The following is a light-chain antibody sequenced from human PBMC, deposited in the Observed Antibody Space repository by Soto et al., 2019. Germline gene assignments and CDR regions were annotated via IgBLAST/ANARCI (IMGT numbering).Light chain of an antibody. Sequence: EMVMTQSPATLSVSPGERATLSCRASQNLSRNLAWYQQQPGQAPRLLIYGASTRATGIPARFSGSGSGTDFTLTTSSLQSADFAVYYCQQYDNWPHTFGQGTQLEIK. CDR2: GAS. CDR1: QNLSRN. J-gene: IGKJ2*01. V-gene: IGKV3-15*01. CDR3: QQYDNWPHT.